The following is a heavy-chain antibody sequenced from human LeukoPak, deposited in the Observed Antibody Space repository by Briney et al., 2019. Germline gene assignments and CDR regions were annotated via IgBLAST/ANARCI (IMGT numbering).Heavy chain of an antibody. V-gene: IGHV3-7*01. CDR3: AKIPYYYDSSGYIDY. CDR1: GFSFSIYW. J-gene: IGHJ4*02. CDR2: IESNGGDK. Sequence: GGSLRLSCAASGFSFSIYWMSWIRQTPGKGLEYVANIESNGGDKYYVDSVKGRFTISRDNAKNSLYLQMNSLRAEDTAVYYCAKIPYYYDSSGYIDYWGQGTLVTVSS. D-gene: IGHD3-22*01.